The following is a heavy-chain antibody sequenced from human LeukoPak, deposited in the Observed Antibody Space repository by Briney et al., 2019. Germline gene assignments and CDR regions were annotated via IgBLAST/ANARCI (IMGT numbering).Heavy chain of an antibody. CDR1: GFTFSRYW. CDR2: IYSGGSR. J-gene: IGHJ3*02. Sequence: GGSLRLSCAASGFTFSRYWMSWVRQAPGKGLEWVSVIYSGGSRYYADSVKGRFTISRDNSKNTLYLQMNSLRAEDTAVYYCARDLAFDIWGPGTMVTVSS. V-gene: IGHV3-66*02. CDR3: ARDLAFDI.